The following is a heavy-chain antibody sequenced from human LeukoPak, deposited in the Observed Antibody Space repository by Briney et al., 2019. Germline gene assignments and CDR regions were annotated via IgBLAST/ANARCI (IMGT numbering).Heavy chain of an antibody. J-gene: IGHJ4*02. V-gene: IGHV4-34*09. D-gene: IGHD1-1*01. CDR2: ISHSGST. CDR3: ASGDNDPLFDY. Sequence: LRLSCAASGFTFSNAWMNWVRQPPGKGLEWIGEISHSGSTNYNPSLQGRVTISLDTSRNQFSLKLSSVTAADTAVYYCASGDNDPLFDYWGQGTLVTVSS. CDR1: GFTFSNAW.